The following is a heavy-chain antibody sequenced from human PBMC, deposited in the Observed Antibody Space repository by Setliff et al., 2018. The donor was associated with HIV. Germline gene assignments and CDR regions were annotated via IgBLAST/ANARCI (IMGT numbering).Heavy chain of an antibody. Sequence: PSETLSLTCAVYGGSFSGYYWSWPRQPPGKGLKWIGEIIPSGSTNYNPSLKSRVTISVDTSKNQFSLKLSSVTAADTAVYYCARRSGWSLDYWGQGTLVTVSS. J-gene: IGHJ4*02. D-gene: IGHD6-19*01. V-gene: IGHV4-34*12. CDR2: IIPSGST. CDR1: GGSFSGYY. CDR3: ARRSGWSLDY.